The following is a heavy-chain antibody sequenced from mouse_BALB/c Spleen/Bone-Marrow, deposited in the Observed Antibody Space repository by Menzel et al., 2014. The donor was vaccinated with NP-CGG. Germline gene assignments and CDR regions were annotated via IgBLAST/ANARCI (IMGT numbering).Heavy chain of an antibody. J-gene: IGHJ1*01. CDR1: GYSSPCYF. V-gene: IGHV1-37*01. CDR3: GRSGYYDSSYFDV. CDR2: IHPYNGDT. Sequence: EVKLQESGPELVKISCKASGYSSPCYFMNWVKQSHGKSLEWIGRIHPYNGDTFYNQRFKGKATLTVDKSSSTAHMELLSLTSEDSAVDYCGRSGYYDSSYFDVWGAGTTVTVSS. D-gene: IGHD1-1*01.